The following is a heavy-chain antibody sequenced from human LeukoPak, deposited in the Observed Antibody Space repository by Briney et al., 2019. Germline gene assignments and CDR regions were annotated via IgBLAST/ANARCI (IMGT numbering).Heavy chain of an antibody. J-gene: IGHJ5*02. Sequence: GGSLRLSCAASGFPFSTYWMSWVRQAPGKGLEWVANINQDGTEKYYVDSVKGRFTISRDYAKNSLYLQMNSLRAEDTAVYYCAREGSGSSSRNWFDPWGQGTLVTVSS. V-gene: IGHV3-7*03. CDR3: AREGSGSSSRNWFDP. D-gene: IGHD1-26*01. CDR2: INQDGTEK. CDR1: GFPFSTYW.